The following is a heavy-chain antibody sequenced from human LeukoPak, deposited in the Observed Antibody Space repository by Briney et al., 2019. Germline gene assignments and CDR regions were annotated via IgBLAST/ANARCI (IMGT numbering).Heavy chain of an antibody. CDR3: ARGGMITFGGVIVEN. D-gene: IGHD3-16*02. CDR2: IYPSGST. V-gene: IGHV4-61*02. Sequence: PSETLSLTCTVSGGSISSGNYYWSWIRQPAGKGLEWIGRIYPSGSTNYNPSLKSRVTISVDTSKNQFSLKLSSVTAADTAVYYCARGGMITFGGVIVENWGQGTLVTVSS. CDR1: GGSISSGNYY. J-gene: IGHJ4*02.